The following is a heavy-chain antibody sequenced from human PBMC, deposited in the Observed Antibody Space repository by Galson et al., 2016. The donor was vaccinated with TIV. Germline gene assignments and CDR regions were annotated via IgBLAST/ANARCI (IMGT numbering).Heavy chain of an antibody. CDR3: ARDLSPETTTPFDY. CDR1: GYTFTGYY. CDR2: INPNSGDA. Sequence: SVKVFCKASGYTFTGYYIHYVRQAPGQGLEWMGWINPNSGDANYAQKFQGRVTMTRDTSISTAYMELSRLRSDDTAMYYCARDLSPETTTPFDYWGQGTLVTVSS. D-gene: IGHD4-17*01. V-gene: IGHV1-2*02. J-gene: IGHJ4*02.